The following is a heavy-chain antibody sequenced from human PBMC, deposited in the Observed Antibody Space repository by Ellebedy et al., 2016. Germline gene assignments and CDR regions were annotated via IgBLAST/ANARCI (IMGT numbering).Heavy chain of an antibody. CDR1: GFTFSTFF. J-gene: IGHJ4*02. CDR3: RQGHYADY. CDR2: ISGDGYDT. Sequence: GGSLRLSXAASGFTFSTFFMSWVRQAPGKGLQWVSTISGDGYDTHFADSVKGRFSIFRDNSKHTVYLQMNSLRAEDTAVYYCRQGHYADYWGQGTLVTVSS. V-gene: IGHV3-23*01.